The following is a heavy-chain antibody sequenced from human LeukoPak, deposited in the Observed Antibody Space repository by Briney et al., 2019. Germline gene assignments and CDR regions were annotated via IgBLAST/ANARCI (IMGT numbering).Heavy chain of an antibody. CDR1: GGSISTYY. Sequence: SETLSLTCSVSGGSISTYYWSWIRQTPGKGLEWIGYIYYSGSTNYNPSLESRVTMSVDTSKNQLSLSLTSVTAADTAVYFCATGYSSYYFDYWGLGTLVTVSS. J-gene: IGHJ4*02. CDR3: ATGYSSYYFDY. D-gene: IGHD6-6*01. CDR2: IYYSGST. V-gene: IGHV4-59*01.